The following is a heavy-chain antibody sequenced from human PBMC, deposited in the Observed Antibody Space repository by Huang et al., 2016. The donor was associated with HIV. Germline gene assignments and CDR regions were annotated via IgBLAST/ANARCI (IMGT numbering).Heavy chain of an antibody. CDR3: ARGSAGVLWFGEM. J-gene: IGHJ4*02. CDR2: ISYDGSNQ. V-gene: IGHV3-30*04. CDR1: GFTFSSYA. Sequence: QERLVESGGGVVQPGRSLRLSCAASGFTFSSYAMHWVRQAAGKGLEWVAVISYDGSNQQYVDSVKGRFTISRDNSKKMLYLQMNSLRMGDTAVYYCARGSAGVLWFGEMWGQGTLVTVSS. D-gene: IGHD3-10*01.